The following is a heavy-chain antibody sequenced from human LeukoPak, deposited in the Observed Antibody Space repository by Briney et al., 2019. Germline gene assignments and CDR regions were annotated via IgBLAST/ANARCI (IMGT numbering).Heavy chain of an antibody. CDR3: ARDIWFGDQQAY. V-gene: IGHV3-66*01. CDR2: IYSGGST. D-gene: IGHD3-10*01. J-gene: IGHJ4*02. CDR1: GFTVSSNY. Sequence: GGSLRLSCAASGFTVSSNYMSWVRQAPGKGLEWVSVIYSGGSTYYADSVKGRFTISRDNSKNTLYLQMNSLRAEGTAVYYCARDIWFGDQQAYWGQGTLVTVSS.